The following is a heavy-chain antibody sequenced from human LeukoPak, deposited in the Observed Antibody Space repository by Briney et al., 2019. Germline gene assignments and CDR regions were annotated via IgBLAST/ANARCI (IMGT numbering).Heavy chain of an antibody. J-gene: IGHJ4*02. V-gene: IGHV3-33*01. D-gene: IGHD2/OR15-2a*01. CDR3: AREGPRGNSQFDY. CDR2: IWYDGSNK. CDR1: GLTFSSYG. Sequence: GGSLRLSCAASGLTFSSYGMHWVRQAPGKGLEWVALIWYDGSNKYYTDSVKGRLTISRDNSKNTLYLQMNSLRAEDTAVYYCAREGPRGNSQFDYWGQGTLVTVSS.